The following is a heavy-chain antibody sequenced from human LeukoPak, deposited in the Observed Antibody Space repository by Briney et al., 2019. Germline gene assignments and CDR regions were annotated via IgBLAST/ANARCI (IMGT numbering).Heavy chain of an antibody. CDR3: ARATPKGYSYGGGAFDI. V-gene: IGHV4-34*01. CDR2: INHSGST. J-gene: IGHJ3*02. D-gene: IGHD5-18*01. Sequence: SETLSLTCAVYGGSFSGYYWSWIRQPPGKGLEWIGEINHSGSTNYNPSLKGRVTISVDTSKNQFSLKLSSVTAADTAVYYCARATPKGYSYGGGAFDIWGQGTMVTVSS. CDR1: GGSFSGYY.